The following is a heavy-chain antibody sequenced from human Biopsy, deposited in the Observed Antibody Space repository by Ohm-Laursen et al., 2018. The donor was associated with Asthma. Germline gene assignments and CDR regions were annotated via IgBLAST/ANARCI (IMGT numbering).Heavy chain of an antibody. CDR1: GFTFSSYS. V-gene: IGHV3-48*01. Sequence: SLRLSCTASGFTFSSYSMNWVRQAPGKGLEWVSYISSSSSTIYYADSVKGRFTISRDNSKNTLYLQMNSLGAEDTAVYYCASQSSGPDFWSGYYYFDYWGQGTLVTVSS. D-gene: IGHD3-3*01. CDR2: ISSSSSTI. CDR3: ASQSSGPDFWSGYYYFDY. J-gene: IGHJ4*02.